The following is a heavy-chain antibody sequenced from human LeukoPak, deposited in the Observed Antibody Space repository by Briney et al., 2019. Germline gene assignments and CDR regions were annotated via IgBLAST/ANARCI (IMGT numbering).Heavy chain of an antibody. CDR1: GGSISSYY. CDR3: ARVWKVTTTTTGHWFDP. V-gene: IGHV4-59*01. CDR2: IYYSGST. J-gene: IGHJ5*02. D-gene: IGHD4-17*01. Sequence: SETLSLTCTVSGGSISSYYWSWIRQPPGKGLEWIGYIYYSGSTNYNPSLKSRVTISVDTSKNQFSLKLSSVTAADTAVYYCARVWKVTTTTTGHWFDPWGQGTLVTVSS.